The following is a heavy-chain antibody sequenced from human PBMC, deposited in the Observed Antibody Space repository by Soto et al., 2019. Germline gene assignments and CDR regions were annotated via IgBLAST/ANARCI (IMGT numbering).Heavy chain of an antibody. CDR2: IYYSGST. CDR1: GGSISNYY. D-gene: IGHD5-12*01. V-gene: IGHV4-59*08. Sequence: SETLSLTCTVSGGSISNYYWSWIRHPPGKKLEWIGYIYYSGSTNYNPSLKSRVTISVDTSKNQFSLKLSSVTAADTAVYYCARGLYSGWHYFDYWGQGTLVTVSS. J-gene: IGHJ4*02. CDR3: ARGLYSGWHYFDY.